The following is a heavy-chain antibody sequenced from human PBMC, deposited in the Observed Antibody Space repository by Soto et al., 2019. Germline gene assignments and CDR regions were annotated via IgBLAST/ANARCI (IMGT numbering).Heavy chain of an antibody. V-gene: IGHV3-30*03. Sequence: QVQLVESGGGVVQPGRSLRLSCAASGFPFTAYGMHWVGEGPDKRLEWVALISHDGSNKFYADSVKGRFTISRDNSKNTLYLQLNSLTHEDTALYYCVGGQYYFDYRGQGTLVVVSS. J-gene: IGHJ4*02. D-gene: IGHD3-10*01. CDR3: VGGQYYFDY. CDR1: GFPFTAYG. CDR2: ISHDGSNK.